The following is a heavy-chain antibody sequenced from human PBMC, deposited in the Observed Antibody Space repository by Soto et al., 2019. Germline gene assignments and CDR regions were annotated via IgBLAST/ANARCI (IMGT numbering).Heavy chain of an antibody. CDR3: AREDDTTGHYSWFDP. J-gene: IGHJ5*02. V-gene: IGHV1-69*13. D-gene: IGHD3-9*01. CDR2: FVPMFGSA. CDR1: GTTFDSLT. Sequence: SVKVSYKPSGTTFDSLTFNWVRQAPGQGLEWMGGFVPMFGSASIAQRFQGRVRITADASTGTGFMELSDLRSEDSAIYYCAREDDTTGHYSWFDPWGPGTLVTVSS.